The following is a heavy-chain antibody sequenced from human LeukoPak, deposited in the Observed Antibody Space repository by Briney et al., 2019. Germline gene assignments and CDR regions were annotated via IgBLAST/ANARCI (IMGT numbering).Heavy chain of an antibody. J-gene: IGHJ4*02. CDR3: AKNIVVVPAAGAPDY. D-gene: IGHD2-2*01. CDR2: ISGSGGST. V-gene: IGHV3-23*01. Sequence: GGSLRLSCAASGFTFSSYGMSWVRQAPGKGLEWVSAISGSGGSTYYADSVKGRFTISRDNSKNTLYLQMNSLRAEDTAVYYCAKNIVVVPAAGAPDYWGQGTLVTVSS. CDR1: GFTFSSYG.